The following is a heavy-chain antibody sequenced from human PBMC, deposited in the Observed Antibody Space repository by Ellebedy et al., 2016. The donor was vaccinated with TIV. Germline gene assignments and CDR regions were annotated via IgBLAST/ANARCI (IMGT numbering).Heavy chain of an antibody. J-gene: IGHJ4*02. V-gene: IGHV3-30*03. CDR3: ARDLLVAAAGTAY. Sequence: GGSLRLXXAASGFTFSSYGMHWVRQAPGKGLEWVAVISYDGSNKYYADSVKGRFTISRDNSKNTLYLQMNSLRAEDTAVYYCARDLLVAAAGTAYWGQGTLVTVSS. D-gene: IGHD6-13*01. CDR2: ISYDGSNK. CDR1: GFTFSSYG.